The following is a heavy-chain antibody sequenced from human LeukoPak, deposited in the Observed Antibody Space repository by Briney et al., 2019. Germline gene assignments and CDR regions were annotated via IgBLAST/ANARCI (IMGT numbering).Heavy chain of an antibody. CDR1: GFTFSDTW. V-gene: IGHV3-74*01. Sequence: GGSLRLSCAASGFTFSDTWMHWVRQAPGKGLVWVARISPDGSRTNYADPVKGRFTVSRDNAKNTLYLQMNSLRADDTALYYSTRARWEYYFDYWGQGDLVTVSS. CDR3: TRARWEYYFDY. CDR2: ISPDGSRT. D-gene: IGHD1-26*01. J-gene: IGHJ4*02.